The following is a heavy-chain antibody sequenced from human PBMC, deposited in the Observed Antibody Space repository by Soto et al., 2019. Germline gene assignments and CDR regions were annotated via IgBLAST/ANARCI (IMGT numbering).Heavy chain of an antibody. V-gene: IGHV3-21*01. Sequence: EVQLVESGGGLVKPGGSLRLSCAASGITFSSYSMNWVRQAPGKGLEWVSSISSTGTYIDYADSVKGRFTISRDNAKNSWSLQTDSLRAGDAALYFCARESNPYSSSSHAFDSWGHGTMVTVSS. CDR3: ARESNPYSSSSHAFDS. J-gene: IGHJ3*02. CDR2: ISSTGTYI. CDR1: GITFSSYS. D-gene: IGHD6-6*01.